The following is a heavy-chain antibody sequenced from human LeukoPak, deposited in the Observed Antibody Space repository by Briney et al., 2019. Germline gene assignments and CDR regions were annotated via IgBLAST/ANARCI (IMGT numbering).Heavy chain of an antibody. J-gene: IGHJ4*02. V-gene: IGHV3-23*01. CDR1: GFTFSSYA. CDR2: IGGSGGST. Sequence: GGSLRLSCAASGFTFSSYAMSWVRQAPGKGLEWVSAIGGSGGSTYYADSVKGRFTISRDNSKNTLYLQMNSLRAEDTAVYYCAKDLYYDSSGCGDYWGQGTLVTVSS. CDR3: AKDLYYDSSGCGDY. D-gene: IGHD3-22*01.